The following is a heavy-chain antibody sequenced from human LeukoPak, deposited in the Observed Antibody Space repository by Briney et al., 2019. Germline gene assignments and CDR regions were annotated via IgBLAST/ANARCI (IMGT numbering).Heavy chain of an antibody. CDR1: GFTFSSYA. Sequence: GGSLRLSCAASGFTFSSYAMHWVRQAPGKGLGWVAAISYDESNKYYADSVKGRFTISRDNSKNTLYLQMNSLRAEDTAVYYCAKCSWFGEFYFDYWGQGTLVTVSS. J-gene: IGHJ4*02. CDR2: ISYDESNK. V-gene: IGHV3-30-3*02. CDR3: AKCSWFGEFYFDY. D-gene: IGHD3-10*01.